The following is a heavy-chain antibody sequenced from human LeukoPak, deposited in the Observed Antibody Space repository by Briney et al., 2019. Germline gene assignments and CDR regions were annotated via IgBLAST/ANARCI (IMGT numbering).Heavy chain of an antibody. V-gene: IGHV4-4*07. CDR1: VGSISSYS. CDR2: IYVSGRT. J-gene: IGHJ4*02. D-gene: IGHD5-24*01. Sequence: SETLSLTCTFSVGSISSYSWSWIRQPAGKGREWIGRIYVSGRTHYTPSLNSRVTMSLDTPQKPCSLKRRSLIVAYTAVDLGVTDREGRDGHNFDNWGQGTLVTVSS. CDR3: VTDREGRDGHNFDN.